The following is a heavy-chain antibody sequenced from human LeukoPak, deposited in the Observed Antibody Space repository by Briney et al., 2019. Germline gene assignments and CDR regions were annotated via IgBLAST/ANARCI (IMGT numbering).Heavy chain of an antibody. Sequence: GGSLRLSCAASGFTFSSYWMHWVRQGPGKGLVWVSRINSDGSSTSYVDSVKGRFTISRDNAKNTLFLQMNSLRAEDTAVYYCARDYLVVASNWFDPWGQGTLVTVSS. CDR1: GFTFSSYW. J-gene: IGHJ5*01. V-gene: IGHV3-74*01. CDR2: INSDGSST. CDR3: ARDYLVVASNWFDP. D-gene: IGHD2-15*01.